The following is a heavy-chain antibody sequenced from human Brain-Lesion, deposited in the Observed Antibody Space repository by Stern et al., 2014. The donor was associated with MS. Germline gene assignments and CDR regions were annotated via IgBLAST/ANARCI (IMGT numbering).Heavy chain of an antibody. CDR2: ITPFTGNT. CDR3: AEGGSYGFVY. J-gene: IGHJ4*02. V-gene: IGHV1-45*02. CDR1: GNTFTNRY. Sequence: VHLVESGAEVKKTGSSVKVSCQAYGNTFTNRYLHWVRQAPGQALEWMGWITPFTGNTNYAQNFQDRVTITMDRSMSTAYMDLSSLRSDDTAIYFCAEGGSYGFVYWGQGTLVTVSS. D-gene: IGHD4-17*01.